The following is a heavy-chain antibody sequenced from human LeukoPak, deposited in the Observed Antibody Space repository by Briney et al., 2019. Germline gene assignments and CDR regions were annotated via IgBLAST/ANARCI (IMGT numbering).Heavy chain of an antibody. CDR1: GLSFSSFA. Sequence: PGGSLRLSCTASGLSFSSFAMGWVRQGPARGLEWVSSIRGNGETLYADSVKGRFTLSSDSSRNTVYFQLDNLRVEDTAIYYCAKASWVSSTDAVRWGQGTLVTVSS. CDR2: IRGNGET. D-gene: IGHD3-16*01. J-gene: IGHJ4*02. CDR3: AKASWVSSTDAVR. V-gene: IGHV3-23*01.